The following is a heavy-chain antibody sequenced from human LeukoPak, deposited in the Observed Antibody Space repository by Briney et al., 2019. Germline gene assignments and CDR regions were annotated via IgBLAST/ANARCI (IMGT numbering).Heavy chain of an antibody. Sequence: ASVKVSFKASGYTFTSYGISWVRQAPGQGLEWMGWISAYNGNTNYAQKLQGRVTMTTDTSTSTAYMELRSLRSDDTAVYYCARVPRVVGAPLFVYWGQGTLVTVSS. CDR1: GYTFTSYG. CDR2: ISAYNGNT. CDR3: ARVPRVVGAPLFVY. D-gene: IGHD1-26*01. V-gene: IGHV1-18*01. J-gene: IGHJ4*02.